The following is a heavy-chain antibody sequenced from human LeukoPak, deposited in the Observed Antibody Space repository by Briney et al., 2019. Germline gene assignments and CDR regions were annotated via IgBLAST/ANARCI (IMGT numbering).Heavy chain of an antibody. V-gene: IGHV3-7*05. D-gene: IGHD4-17*01. J-gene: IGHJ4*02. CDR3: ARGNGDLPFDY. CDR1: GFTFSSYW. Sequence: GGSLRLSCAASGFTFSSYWMSWVLQAPGKGLEWVANIKQDGSEKYYVDSVKGRFTISRDNAKNSLYLQMNSLRAEDTAVYYCARGNGDLPFDYWGQGTLVTVSS. CDR2: IKQDGSEK.